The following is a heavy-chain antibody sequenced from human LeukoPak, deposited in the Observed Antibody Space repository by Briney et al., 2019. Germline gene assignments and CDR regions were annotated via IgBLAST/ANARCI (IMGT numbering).Heavy chain of an antibody. CDR3: ARDCYSRALILRRCDMDV. D-gene: IGHD4-11*01. Sequence: ASVKVSCKASGYTFTSYGISWVRQAPGQGLECMGWISAYNGNTNYAQKLQGRVTMTTDTSTSTAYMELRSLRSDDTAVYYCARDCYSRALILRRCDMDVWGKGTTVTVSS. CDR1: GYTFTSYG. V-gene: IGHV1-18*01. J-gene: IGHJ6*03. CDR2: ISAYNGNT.